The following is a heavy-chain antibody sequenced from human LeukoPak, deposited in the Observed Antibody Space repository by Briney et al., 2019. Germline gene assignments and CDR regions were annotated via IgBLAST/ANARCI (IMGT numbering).Heavy chain of an antibody. Sequence: GGSLRLSCAASGFTFSSYEMNWVRQAPGKGLVWVSRINSDGSSTSYADSVKGRFTISRDNAKNSLYLQMNSLRAEDTAVYYCARDQAVVTPVSYYYMDVWGKGTTVTISS. D-gene: IGHD4-23*01. CDR1: GFTFSSYE. J-gene: IGHJ6*03. CDR2: INSDGSST. CDR3: ARDQAVVTPVSYYYMDV. V-gene: IGHV3-74*01.